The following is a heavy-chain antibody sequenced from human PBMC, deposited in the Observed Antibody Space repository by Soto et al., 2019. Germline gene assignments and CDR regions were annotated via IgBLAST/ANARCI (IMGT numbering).Heavy chain of an antibody. CDR2: IYYSGST. CDR1: GGSISSSSYY. D-gene: IGHD2-8*01. CDR3: ARDALLTGGVLDY. J-gene: IGHJ4*02. V-gene: IGHV4-39*02. Sequence: QLQLQESGPGLVKPSETLSLTCTVSGGSISSSSYYWGWLRQPPGKGLEWIGSIYYSGSTYYNPSLKSRVTISVDTSKNQFSLKLSSVTAADTAVYYCARDALLTGGVLDYWGQGTLVTVSS.